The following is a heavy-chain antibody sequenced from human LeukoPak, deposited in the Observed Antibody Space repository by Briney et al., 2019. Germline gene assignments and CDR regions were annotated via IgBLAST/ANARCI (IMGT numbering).Heavy chain of an antibody. D-gene: IGHD3-9*01. CDR1: GGSISSGSYY. Sequence: SETLSLTCTVSGGSISSGSYYWSWIRQPAGKGLEWIGRIYTSGSTNYNPSLKSRVTMSVDTFKNQFSLKLTSVTAADTAVYYCARGRVSTGWFDPWGQGTLVTVSS. V-gene: IGHV4-61*02. J-gene: IGHJ5*02. CDR2: IYTSGST. CDR3: ARGRVSTGWFDP.